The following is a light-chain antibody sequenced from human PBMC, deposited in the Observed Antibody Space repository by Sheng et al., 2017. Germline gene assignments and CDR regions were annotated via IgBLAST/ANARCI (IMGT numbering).Light chain of an antibody. CDR3: LQYDNYSWT. Sequence: EIVMTQSPATLSVSPGERATLSCRASQSVSTKLAWYQQKPGQAPRLLIYAASTRATGIPARFSGSGSGTRFSLTINNLQPDDFATYYCLQYDNYSWTFAQGTKVEIK. CDR1: QSVSTK. V-gene: IGKV3-15*01. CDR2: AAS. J-gene: IGKJ1*01.